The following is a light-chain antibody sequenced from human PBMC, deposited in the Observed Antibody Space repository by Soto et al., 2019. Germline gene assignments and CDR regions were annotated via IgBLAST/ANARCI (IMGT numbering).Light chain of an antibody. Sequence: EIVLTQSPATQSLSPGERASLSCMASQSVSSYLAWYQQKPGQAPRLLIYDASNRATGIPARFSGSGSGTDFPLTFSSLEPEDFAVYYCQQHSDWLLTFGGGTKVEIK. CDR1: QSVSSY. J-gene: IGKJ4*01. V-gene: IGKV3-11*01. CDR3: QQHSDWLLT. CDR2: DAS.